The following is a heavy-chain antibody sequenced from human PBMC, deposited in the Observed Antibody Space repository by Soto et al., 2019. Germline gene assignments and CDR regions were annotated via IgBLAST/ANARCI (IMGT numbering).Heavy chain of an antibody. CDR2: IYYSGST. D-gene: IGHD6-6*01. Sequence: SETLSLTCTVSGGSISTYYWSWIRQPPGKGLEWIGYIYYSGSTNYNPSLKSRVTISVETAKKQFSLKLSSVTAADTAVYYCARSSSSGKGMFDYWGQGSLVTVSS. CDR1: GGSISTYY. J-gene: IGHJ4*02. CDR3: ARSSSSGKGMFDY. V-gene: IGHV4-59*01.